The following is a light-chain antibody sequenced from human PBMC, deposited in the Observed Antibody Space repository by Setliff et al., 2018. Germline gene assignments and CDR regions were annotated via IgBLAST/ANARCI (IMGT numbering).Light chain of an antibody. CDR3: SSYTSLSTRV. CDR1: SSDVGGYDF. V-gene: IGLV2-14*03. CDR2: DVL. Sequence: QSALTQPASVSGSPGQSITISCTGTSSDVGGYDFVSWYQQHPGKAPKLMIFDVLNRPSGVSDRFSGSKSGNTASLTITGLQAEDEADYYCSSYTSLSTRVFGTGTKVTVL. J-gene: IGLJ1*01.